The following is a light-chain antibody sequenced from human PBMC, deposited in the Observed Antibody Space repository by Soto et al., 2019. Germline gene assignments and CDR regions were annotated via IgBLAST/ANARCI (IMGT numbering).Light chain of an antibody. CDR3: QQRHNSWT. Sequence: EIVLTQSPVTLSLSPGERATLSCRASQSVSSYLAWYQQKPGQAPRLLIYDASTRATGIPARFSGSGSGTDFTLTISSLEPEDFALYYCQQRHNSWTFGQGTKVEIK. CDR1: QSVSSY. J-gene: IGKJ1*01. V-gene: IGKV3-11*01. CDR2: DAS.